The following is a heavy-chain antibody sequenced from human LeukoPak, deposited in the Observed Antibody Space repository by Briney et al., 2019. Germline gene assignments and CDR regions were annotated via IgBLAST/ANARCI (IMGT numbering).Heavy chain of an antibody. J-gene: IGHJ4*02. CDR2: IYYSGST. Sequence: SETLSLTCTVSGGSISSSSYYWGWIRQPPGKGLEWIGSIYYSGSTYYNPSLKSRVTISVDTSNNQFTLKLTSVTAADTAVYYCARDHYGSGSYKSYFDYWGQGIRVTVSS. V-gene: IGHV4-39*06. CDR3: ARDHYGSGSYKSYFDY. D-gene: IGHD3-10*01. CDR1: GGSISSSSYY.